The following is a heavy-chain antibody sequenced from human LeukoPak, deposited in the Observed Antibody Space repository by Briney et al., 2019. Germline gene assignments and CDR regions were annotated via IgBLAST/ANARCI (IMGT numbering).Heavy chain of an antibody. J-gene: IGHJ4*02. Sequence: GGSLRLSCAASGFIFSSYGMHWVRQAPGKGLEWVAVISYDGITKYYADSVKGRFTISRDESKNTLYLQMNSLRAEDTAVYYCAKESKVGYNEESYFNYWGQGTLVTVSS. CDR1: GFIFSSYG. V-gene: IGHV3-30*18. D-gene: IGHD5-24*01. CDR3: AKESKVGYNEESYFNY. CDR2: ISYDGITK.